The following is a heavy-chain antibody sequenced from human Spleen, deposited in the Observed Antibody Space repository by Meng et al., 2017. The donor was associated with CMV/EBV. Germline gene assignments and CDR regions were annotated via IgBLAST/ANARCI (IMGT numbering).Heavy chain of an antibody. Sequence: GESLKISCAASGFTFSSYGMHWVRQAPGKGLEWVSYISSSSSTIYYADSVKGRFTISRDNAKNSLYLQMNSLRAEDTAVYYCARDIAATIYYYYYGMDVWGQGTTVTVSS. CDR3: ARDIAATIYYYYYGMDV. D-gene: IGHD6-13*01. J-gene: IGHJ6*02. V-gene: IGHV3-48*04. CDR2: ISSSSSTI. CDR1: GFTFSSYG.